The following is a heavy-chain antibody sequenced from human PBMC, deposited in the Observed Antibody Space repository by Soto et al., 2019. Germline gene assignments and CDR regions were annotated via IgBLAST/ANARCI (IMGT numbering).Heavy chain of an antibody. J-gene: IGHJ4*02. CDR2: MYYGGRT. D-gene: IGHD3-22*01. CDR1: GGSISSYY. Sequence: SETLSITCTVSGGSISSYYWSWIRQPPGKGLEWIGYMYYGGRTNYNPYLKSRVTISVDTSKMQVSLKLSSVTAADTAVYFCARLCYDSSGYSPYYFDYWGQGTLVTVSS. V-gene: IGHV4-59*08. CDR3: ARLCYDSSGYSPYYFDY.